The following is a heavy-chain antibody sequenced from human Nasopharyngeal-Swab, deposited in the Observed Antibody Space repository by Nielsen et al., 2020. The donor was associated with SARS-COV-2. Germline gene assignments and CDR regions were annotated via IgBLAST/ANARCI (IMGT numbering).Heavy chain of an antibody. CDR1: GLTFSSYA. Sequence: GESLKISCAASGLTFSSYAMSWIRQAPGKGLEWVSYISSSSSYIYYADSVKGRFTISRDNAKNSLYLQMNSLRAEDTAVYYCARDTIAVAENWFDPWGQGTLVTVSS. CDR2: ISSSSSYI. D-gene: IGHD6-19*01. J-gene: IGHJ5*02. CDR3: ARDTIAVAENWFDP. V-gene: IGHV3-21*05.